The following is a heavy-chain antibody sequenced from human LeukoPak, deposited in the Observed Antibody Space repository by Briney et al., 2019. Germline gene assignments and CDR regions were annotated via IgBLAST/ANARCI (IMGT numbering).Heavy chain of an antibody. J-gene: IGHJ4*02. CDR2: INDNGGQR. CDR1: GFAFNNYA. Sequence: PGGSLRLSCAASGFAFNNYAMTWVRQAPGKGLEWVSNINDNGGQRHYADSVKGRFTISRDNSKNTLFLQMDSLRAEDTAVYYCAKTQWKVGATDHFDYWGQGALVTVSS. D-gene: IGHD1-26*01. V-gene: IGHV3-23*01. CDR3: AKTQWKVGATDHFDY.